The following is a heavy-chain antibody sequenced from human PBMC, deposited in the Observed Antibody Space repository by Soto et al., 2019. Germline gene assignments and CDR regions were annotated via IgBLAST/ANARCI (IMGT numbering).Heavy chain of an antibody. CDR3: AKQGITIFGVVTYYFDY. D-gene: IGHD3-3*01. CDR2: ISGSGGST. J-gene: IGHJ4*02. V-gene: IGHV3-23*01. Sequence: PGGSLRLSCAASGFTFSTYAMSWVRQAPGKGLEWVSAISGSGGSTYYADSVKGRFTISRDNSKNTLYLQMNSLRAEDAAVYYCAKQGITIFGVVTYYFDYWGQGTLVTVS. CDR1: GFTFSTYA.